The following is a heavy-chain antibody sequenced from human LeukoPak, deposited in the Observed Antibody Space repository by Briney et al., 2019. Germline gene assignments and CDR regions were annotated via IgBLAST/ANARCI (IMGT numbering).Heavy chain of an antibody. D-gene: IGHD6-19*01. V-gene: IGHV1-3*01. Sequence: GALVKVSCKASGYTFTSYAMHWVRQAPGQRLEWMGWINAGNGNTKYSQKFQGRVTITRDTSASTAYMELSSLRSEDTAVYYCARVAVAGTRGYYFDYWGQGTLVTVSS. CDR1: GYTFTSYA. CDR2: INAGNGNT. J-gene: IGHJ4*02. CDR3: ARVAVAGTRGYYFDY.